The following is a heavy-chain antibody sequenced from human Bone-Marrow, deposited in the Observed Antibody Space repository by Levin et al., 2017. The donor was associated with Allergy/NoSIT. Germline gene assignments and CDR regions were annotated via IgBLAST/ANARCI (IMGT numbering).Heavy chain of an antibody. D-gene: IGHD1-14*01. CDR3: ARGRREDLDY. V-gene: IGHV4-4*07. CDR1: GDSISGYY. Sequence: PSETLSLTCTVSGDSISGYYLNWVRQPAGKGLEWIGRIYSSGSVNLNPPFTGRVTMSVDTSKNQFSLRLTSMTAADTGVYYCARGRREDLDYWGQGSLVTVSS. J-gene: IGHJ4*02. CDR2: IYSSGSV.